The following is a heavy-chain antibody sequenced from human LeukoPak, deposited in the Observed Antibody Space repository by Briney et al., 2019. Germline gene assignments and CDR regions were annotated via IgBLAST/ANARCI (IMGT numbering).Heavy chain of an antibody. CDR3: ARERREQLLPPYTRSVTYLDY. CDR1: GGSINSYY. CDR2: IYTSGST. Sequence: SETLSLTCTVSGGSINSYYWSWIRQTAGKGLEWTGRIYTSGSTNYNPSLKSRVTMSVDTSKNQFSLKLSSVTAADTAVYYCARERREQLLPPYTRSVTYLDYWGQGTLVTVSS. D-gene: IGHD2-2*01. J-gene: IGHJ4*02. V-gene: IGHV4-4*07.